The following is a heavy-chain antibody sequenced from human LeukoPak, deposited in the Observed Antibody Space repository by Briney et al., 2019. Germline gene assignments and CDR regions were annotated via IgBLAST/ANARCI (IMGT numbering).Heavy chain of an antibody. V-gene: IGHV4-59*11. D-gene: IGHD5-12*01. J-gene: IGHJ4*02. CDR1: GGSISSHY. CDR3: ARARYSGYDYFDY. Sequence: SETLSLTCTVSGGSISSHYWGWIRQPPGKGLEWIGYIYYSGSTNYNPSLKSRVTISVDTSKNQFSLKLSSVTAADTAVYYCARARYSGYDYFDYWGQGTLVTVSS. CDR2: IYYSGST.